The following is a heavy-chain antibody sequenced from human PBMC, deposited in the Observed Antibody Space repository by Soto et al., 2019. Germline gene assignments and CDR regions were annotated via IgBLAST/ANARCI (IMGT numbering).Heavy chain of an antibody. J-gene: IGHJ6*03. Sequence: ASVKVSCKASGGTFSSYAISWVRQAPGQGLEWMGWISAYNGKTNYAQKLQGRVTMTTDTSTSTAYMELRSLRSDDTAVYYCAREGWPEAYYYYYYMDVWGKGTTVTVSS. CDR1: GGTFSSYA. D-gene: IGHD2-15*01. V-gene: IGHV1-18*01. CDR2: ISAYNGKT. CDR3: AREGWPEAYYYYYYMDV.